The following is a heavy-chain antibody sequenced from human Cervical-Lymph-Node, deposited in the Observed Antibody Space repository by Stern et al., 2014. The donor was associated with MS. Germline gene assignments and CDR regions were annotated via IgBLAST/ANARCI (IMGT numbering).Heavy chain of an antibody. CDR3: AGTEGNYDFWSGYHHFDY. J-gene: IGHJ4*02. D-gene: IGHD3-3*01. CDR1: GFSVSNNY. Sequence: EVQLEESGGGLIQPGRSLRLSCAASGFSVSNNYMTWVRQAPGKGLEWVSVIYIYGTTYHADSVKGRFTISRDNSKNMVYLEMNNLRAEDTAVYYCAGTEGNYDFWSGYHHFDYWGQGILVTVSS. CDR2: IYIYGTT. V-gene: IGHV3-53*01.